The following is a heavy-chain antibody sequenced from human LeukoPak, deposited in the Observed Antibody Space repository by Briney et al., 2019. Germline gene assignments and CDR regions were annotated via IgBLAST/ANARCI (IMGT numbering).Heavy chain of an antibody. CDR1: GGSFSGYY. CDR2: INHSGST. V-gene: IGHV4-34*01. Sequence: SETLSLTXAVYGGSFSGYYWSWIGQAPGKGLEWIGEINHSGSTNYNPSLKSRVTISVDTSKNQFSLKLSSVTAADTAVYYCARGHYYDSSGYYGYWGQGTLVTVSS. D-gene: IGHD3-22*01. CDR3: ARGHYYDSSGYYGY. J-gene: IGHJ4*02.